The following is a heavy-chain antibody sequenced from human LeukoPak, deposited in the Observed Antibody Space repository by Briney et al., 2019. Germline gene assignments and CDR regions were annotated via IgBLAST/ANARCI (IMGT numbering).Heavy chain of an antibody. Sequence: PGVSLRLSCAASGFTFSSYAMHWVRQAPGKGLEWVAVISYDGSNKYYADSVKGRFTISRDNSKNTLYLQMNSLRAEDTAVYYCAKSGGAAAVWYFDYWGQGTLVTVSS. V-gene: IGHV3-30-3*02. CDR3: AKSGGAAAVWYFDY. CDR2: ISYDGSNK. D-gene: IGHD6-13*01. CDR1: GFTFSSYA. J-gene: IGHJ4*02.